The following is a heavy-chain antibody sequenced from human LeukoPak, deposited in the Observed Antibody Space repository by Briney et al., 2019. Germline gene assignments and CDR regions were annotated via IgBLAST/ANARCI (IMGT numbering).Heavy chain of an antibody. J-gene: IGHJ4*02. Sequence: GGSLRLSCAASGFTFSSDWMHWVRQAPGPGLVWVSHINSDGSSTIYADSVKGRFTISRDNATNTLYLQMNSLRAEATAVCYCPTGDYGGKSRKFDYWGQGTLVTVSS. CDR3: PTGDYGGKSRKFDY. CDR2: INSDGSST. V-gene: IGHV3-74*01. D-gene: IGHD4-23*01. CDR1: GFTFSSDW.